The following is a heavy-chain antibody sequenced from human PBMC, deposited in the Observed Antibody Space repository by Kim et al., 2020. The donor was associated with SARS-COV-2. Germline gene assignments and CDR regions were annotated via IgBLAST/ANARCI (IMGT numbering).Heavy chain of an antibody. J-gene: IGHJ5*01. CDR1: GFTFTNYA. V-gene: IGHV3-64D*09. CDR3: VKAGRFSYGSDS. Sequence: GGSLRLSCSASGFTFTNYAMHWVRQAPGKGLEYVSAISENGGSTYYAASVTGRFTISRDNSENNVHLQMSSLRPDDTAVYYCVKAGRFSYGSDSWGQGT. CDR2: ISENGGST. D-gene: IGHD5-18*01.